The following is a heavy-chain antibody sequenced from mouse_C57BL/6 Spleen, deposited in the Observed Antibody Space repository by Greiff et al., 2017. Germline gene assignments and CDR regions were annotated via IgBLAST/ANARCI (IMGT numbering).Heavy chain of an antibody. J-gene: IGHJ1*03. V-gene: IGHV1-54*01. D-gene: IGHD1-1*01. CDR1: GYAFTNYL. Sequence: VQLQQSGAELVRPGTSVKVSCKASGYAFTNYLIEWVKQRPGQGLEWIGVINPGSGGTNYNEKFKGKATLTADKSSSTAYMQLSSLTSEDSAVDFCARYYGSYWYFDVWGTGTTVTVSS. CDR3: ARYYGSYWYFDV. CDR2: INPGSGGT.